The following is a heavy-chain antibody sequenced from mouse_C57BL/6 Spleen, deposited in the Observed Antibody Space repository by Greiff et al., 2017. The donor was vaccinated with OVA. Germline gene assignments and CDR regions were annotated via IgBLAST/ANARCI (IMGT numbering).Heavy chain of an antibody. CDR1: GYTFTDYY. Sequence: EVQLQQSGPELVKPGASVKISCKASGYTFTDYYMNWVKQSHGKSLEWIGDINPNNGGTSYNQKFKGKATLTVDKSSSTAYMELRSLTSEDSAVYYCARRDYDYDWAADWGQGTLVTVSA. D-gene: IGHD2-4*01. CDR2: INPNNGGT. J-gene: IGHJ3*01. CDR3: ARRDYDYDWAAD. V-gene: IGHV1-26*01.